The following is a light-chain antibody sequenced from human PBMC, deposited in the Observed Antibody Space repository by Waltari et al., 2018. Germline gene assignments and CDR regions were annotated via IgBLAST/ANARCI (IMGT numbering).Light chain of an antibody. CDR2: WAS. J-gene: IGKJ2*01. V-gene: IGKV4-1*01. CDR1: SNVLYAFNNKNC. Sequence: VLNQSPVSPAVSLGESAPIHRKSCSNVLYAFNNKNCLSWYQQKPGQPPTLLIYWASTREAGVPDRFSGSGSGADFSLTISSLQTDDAAVYYCQQYHSTPYTFGPGTKLEI. CDR3: QQYHSTPYT.